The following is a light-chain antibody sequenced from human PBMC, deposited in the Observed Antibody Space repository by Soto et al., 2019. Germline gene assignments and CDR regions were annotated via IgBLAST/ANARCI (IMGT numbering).Light chain of an antibody. CDR3: QQLNGYPFT. CDR2: DIS. J-gene: IGKJ3*01. Sequence: EIVMTQSPATLSVSPGERATLSCRASQSVSSNLAWYQQKPGQAPSLLIYDISARATGIPTRFSGSGSGTEFTLTISSLQSEDFATYYCQQLNGYPFTFGPGTKVDI. CDR1: QSVSSN. V-gene: IGKV3D-15*01.